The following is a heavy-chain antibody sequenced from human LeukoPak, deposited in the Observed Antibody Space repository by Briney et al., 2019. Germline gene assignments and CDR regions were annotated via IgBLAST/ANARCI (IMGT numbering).Heavy chain of an antibody. Sequence: SETLSLTCTVSGGSIGSYYWSWIRQPAGKGLESIGHISTSGSTNYNPSLKSRVTMSIDTSKNQFSLKLSSVTAADTAVYYCASTYSSSWYSGWFDPWGQGTLVTVSS. CDR2: ISTSGST. CDR1: GGSIGSYY. J-gene: IGHJ5*02. CDR3: ASTYSSSWYSGWFDP. V-gene: IGHV4-4*07. D-gene: IGHD6-13*01.